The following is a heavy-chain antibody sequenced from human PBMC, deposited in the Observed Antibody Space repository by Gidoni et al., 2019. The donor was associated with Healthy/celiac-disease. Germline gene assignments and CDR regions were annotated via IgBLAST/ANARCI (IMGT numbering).Heavy chain of an antibody. D-gene: IGHD6-19*01. Sequence: QVQLVQPGAELKTPGASVKVSCNASGYPFTGHYMHWVRQAPGQGLEWMGWINPNSGGKNYAQKFQGRVTMTRDTSNSTAYMELSRLRSDDTAVYYCARIRDSSGWSRAFDIWGQGTMVTVSS. V-gene: IGHV1-2*02. J-gene: IGHJ3*02. CDR2: INPNSGGK. CDR1: GYPFTGHY. CDR3: ARIRDSSGWSRAFDI.